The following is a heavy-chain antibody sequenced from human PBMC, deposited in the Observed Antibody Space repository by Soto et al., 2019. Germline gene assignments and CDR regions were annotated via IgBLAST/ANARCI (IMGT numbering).Heavy chain of an antibody. CDR2: ISGSGGST. Sequence: EVQLLESGGGLVQPGGSLRLSCAASGFTFSSYAMSWVRQAPGKGLEWVSAISGSGGSTYYADSVKGRFTISRDNSKNTLYLQMNSLRAEDTAVYYCAKVGSESGSYNLKGLAAFLDYWGQGTLVTVSS. CDR3: AKVGSESGSYNLKGLAAFLDY. CDR1: GFTFSSYA. V-gene: IGHV3-23*01. J-gene: IGHJ4*02. D-gene: IGHD3-10*01.